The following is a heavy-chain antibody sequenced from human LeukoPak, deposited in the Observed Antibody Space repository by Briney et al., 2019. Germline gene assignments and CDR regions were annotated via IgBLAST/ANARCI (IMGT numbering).Heavy chain of an antibody. CDR2: INPNSGGT. CDR3: ARIAAAGTVHWFDP. J-gene: IGHJ5*02. Sequence: GASVKVSCKASGYTFTGYYMHWVRQAPGQGLEWMGWINPNSGGTNYAQKFQGRVTMTRDTPISTAYMELSRLRSDDTAVYYCARIAAAGTVHWFDPWGQGTLVTVSS. CDR1: GYTFTGYY. D-gene: IGHD6-13*01. V-gene: IGHV1-2*02.